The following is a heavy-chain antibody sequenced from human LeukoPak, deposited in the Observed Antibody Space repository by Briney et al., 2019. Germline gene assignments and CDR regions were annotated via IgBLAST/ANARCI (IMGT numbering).Heavy chain of an antibody. D-gene: IGHD2-2*01. CDR1: GFTFSSYE. V-gene: IGHV3-48*03. CDR2: ISSSGSTI. J-gene: IGHJ4*02. Sequence: GGSLRLSCAASGFTFSSYEMNWVRQAPGKGLEWVSYISSSGSTIYYADSVKGRFTISRDNAKNSLYLQMNSLRAEDTAVYYCASGYQLLFSGFDYWGQGTLVTVSS. CDR3: ASGYQLLFSGFDY.